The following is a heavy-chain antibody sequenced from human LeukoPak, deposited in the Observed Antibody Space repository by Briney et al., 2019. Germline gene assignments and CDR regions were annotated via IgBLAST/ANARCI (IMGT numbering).Heavy chain of an antibody. V-gene: IGHV4-34*01. J-gene: IGHJ5*02. CDR3: ASRGCSSTSCYERGHWFDP. CDR1: GGSFSGYY. CDR2: INHSGST. Sequence: SETLSLTCAVYGGSFSGYYWSWIRQPPGKGLEWIGEINHSGSTNYNPSLKGRVTISVDTSKNQFSLKLSSVTAADTAVYYCASRGCSSTSCYERGHWFDPWGQGTLVTVSS. D-gene: IGHD2-2*01.